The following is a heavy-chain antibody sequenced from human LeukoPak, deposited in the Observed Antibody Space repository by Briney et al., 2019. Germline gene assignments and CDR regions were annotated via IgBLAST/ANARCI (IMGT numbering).Heavy chain of an antibody. CDR2: INPSGGST. V-gene: IGHV1-46*01. CDR3: ARGYDSLRTDYGDWFDP. J-gene: IGHJ5*02. D-gene: IGHD3-22*01. CDR1: GYTFTSYY. Sequence: ASVKVSCKASGYTFTSYYMHWVRQAPGQGLEWMGIINPSGGSTSYAQKFQGRVTMTRDTSTSTVYMELSSLRSEDTAVYYCARGYDSLRTDYGDWFDPWGQGTLVTVSS.